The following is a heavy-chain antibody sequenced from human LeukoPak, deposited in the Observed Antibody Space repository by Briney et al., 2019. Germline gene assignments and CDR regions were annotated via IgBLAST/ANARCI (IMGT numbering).Heavy chain of an antibody. CDR3: ATSRPEYHYDILTGYHYRNWFDP. CDR1: GGSISSGGYY. D-gene: IGHD3-9*01. J-gene: IGHJ5*02. CDR2: IYYSGST. Sequence: SETLSLTCTVSGGSISSGGYYWSWIRQHPGKGLEWIGYIYYSGSTYYNPSLKSRVTISVDTSKNQFSLKLSSVTAADTAVYYCATSRPEYHYDILTGYHYRNWFDPWGQGTLVTVSS. V-gene: IGHV4-31*03.